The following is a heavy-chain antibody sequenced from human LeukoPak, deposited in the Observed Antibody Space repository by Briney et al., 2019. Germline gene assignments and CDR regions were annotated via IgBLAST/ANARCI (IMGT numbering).Heavy chain of an antibody. V-gene: IGHV4-31*03. CDR3: ARYCSSTSCYPDVDY. CDR2: IYYSGST. J-gene: IGHJ4*02. Sequence: SQTLSLTCTVSGVSISSGGYYWSWIRQHPGKGLEWIGYIYYSGSTYYNPSLKSRVTISVDTSKNQFSLKLSSVTAADTAVYYCARYCSSTSCYPDVDYWGQGTLVTVSS. D-gene: IGHD2-2*01. CDR1: GVSISSGGYY.